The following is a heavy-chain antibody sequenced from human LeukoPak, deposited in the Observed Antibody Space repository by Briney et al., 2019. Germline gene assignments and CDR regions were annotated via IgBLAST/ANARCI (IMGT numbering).Heavy chain of an antibody. CDR2: ISGSGSVI. J-gene: IGHJ4*02. CDR3: VRVLAGGYDY. CDR1: GFTFGDYY. D-gene: IGHD3-16*01. V-gene: IGHV3-11*01. Sequence: PGGSLRLSCAASGFTFGDYYMSWIRQAPGKGLDWVSYISGSGSVIKYADSVKGRFTISRDNAKSSLHLQMNSLRAEDTAIYYCVRVLAGGYDYWGQGTLVTVSS.